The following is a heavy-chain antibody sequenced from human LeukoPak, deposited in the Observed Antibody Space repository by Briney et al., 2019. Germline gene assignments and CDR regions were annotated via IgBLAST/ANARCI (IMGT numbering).Heavy chain of an antibody. V-gene: IGHV4-34*01. D-gene: IGHD5-18*01. CDR2: INHSGST. J-gene: IGHJ5*02. Sequence: SETLSLTCAVYGGSFSGYYWSWIRQPPGKGLEWIGEINHSGSTNYNPSLKSRVTISVDTSKNQFSLKLSSVTAADTAVYYCARHRVGYSYGYRRNNWFDPWGQGTLVTVSS. CDR3: ARHRVGYSYGYRRNNWFDP. CDR1: GGSFSGYY.